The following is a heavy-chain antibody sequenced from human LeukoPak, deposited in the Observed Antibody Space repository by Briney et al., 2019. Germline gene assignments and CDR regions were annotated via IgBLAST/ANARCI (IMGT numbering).Heavy chain of an antibody. CDR3: ARRLRFLEWLRPVDYFDY. CDR1: GGSISSSSYY. CDR2: IYYSGST. Sequence: PSETLSLTCTVSGGSISSSSYYWGWIRQPPGKGLEWIGYIYYSGSTNYNPSLKSRVTISVDTSKNQFSLKLSSVTAADTAVYYCARRLRFLEWLRPVDYFDYWGQGTLVTVSS. J-gene: IGHJ4*02. V-gene: IGHV4-61*05. D-gene: IGHD3-3*01.